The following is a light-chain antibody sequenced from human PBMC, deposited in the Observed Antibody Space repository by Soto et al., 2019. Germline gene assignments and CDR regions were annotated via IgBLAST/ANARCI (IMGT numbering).Light chain of an antibody. Sequence: ENVLTQSPGTLSLSPGERATLSCRASXXXXXSFFXSYQQKPGQPPRLLIHGISSRATGIPDRFSGSGSGTDFTLTISRLEPEDFVVYYCQQYSTLPHTFGRGTKLEV. V-gene: IGKV3-20*01. CDR1: XXXXXSF. CDR2: GIS. J-gene: IGKJ2*01. CDR3: QQYSTLPHT.